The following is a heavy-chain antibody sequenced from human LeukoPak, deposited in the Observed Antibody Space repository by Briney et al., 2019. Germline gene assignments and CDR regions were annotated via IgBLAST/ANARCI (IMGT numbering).Heavy chain of an antibody. D-gene: IGHD3-22*01. CDR3: ARRAGYRYYDSSGKYWKLDY. V-gene: IGHV4-34*01. Sequence: LRLSCAASGFTFSRYEMNWIRQPPGKGLEWIGEINHSGSTNYNPPLKSRVTISVDTSKNQFSLKLSSVTAADTAVYYCARRAGYRYYDSSGKYWKLDYWGQGTLVTVSS. CDR2: INHSGST. CDR1: GFTFSRYE. J-gene: IGHJ4*02.